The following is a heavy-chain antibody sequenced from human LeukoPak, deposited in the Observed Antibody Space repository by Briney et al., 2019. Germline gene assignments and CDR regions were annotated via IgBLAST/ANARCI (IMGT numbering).Heavy chain of an antibody. D-gene: IGHD4-11*01. J-gene: IGHJ4*02. CDR3: ARDDYTKGFDH. CDR1: GFTFSSSW. CDR2: IKQDGSEK. Sequence: GGSLRLSCAASGFTFSSSWMTWVRQAPGKGLEWVANIKQDGSEKYYVDSGKGRFTISRDNAKNSLYLQLNSLRAEDTAVYYCARDDYTKGFDHWGQGTQVTVSS. V-gene: IGHV3-7*05.